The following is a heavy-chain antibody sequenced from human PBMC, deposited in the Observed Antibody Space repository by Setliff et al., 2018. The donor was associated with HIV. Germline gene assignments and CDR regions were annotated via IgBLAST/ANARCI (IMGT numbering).Heavy chain of an antibody. CDR3: ARDSRDIVVVIAPEPEPYYYYGMDV. D-gene: IGHD2-15*01. V-gene: IGHV1-18*01. Sequence: ASVKVSCKASGYTFTSYGISWVRQAPGQGLEWMGWISANNGSSYFAQKLQDRVTMTSDTSTSTAYMELRSLRSDDTAVYYCARDSRDIVVVIAPEPEPYYYYGMDVWGEGTTVTVSS. J-gene: IGHJ6*04. CDR2: ISANNGSS. CDR1: GYTFTSYG.